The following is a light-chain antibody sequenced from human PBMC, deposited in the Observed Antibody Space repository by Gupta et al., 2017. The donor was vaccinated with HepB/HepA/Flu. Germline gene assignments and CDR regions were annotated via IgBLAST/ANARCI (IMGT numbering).Light chain of an antibody. J-gene: IGKJ3*01. Sequence: ILLTQSPGTLSLSPGERATLSCRSGESLATRSLAWYKQKPGQTPRLLIYEASTRAPGIPDRVTGSGSGTEFTLTIDRLEPEDFAIYYCQQYGWTPLTFGPGTXVEIK. CDR3: QQYGWTPLT. CDR2: EAS. CDR1: ESLATRS. V-gene: IGKV3-20*01.